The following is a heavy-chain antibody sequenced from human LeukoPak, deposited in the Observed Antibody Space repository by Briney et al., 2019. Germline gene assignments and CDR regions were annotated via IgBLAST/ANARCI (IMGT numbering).Heavy chain of an antibody. D-gene: IGHD1-26*01. V-gene: IGHV4-34*01. CDR2: INHSGST. J-gene: IGHJ6*03. CDR1: GGSFSGYY. CDR3: ARGQFRRGESYGALINYYYYYMDV. Sequence: PSETLSLTCAVYGGSFSGYYRSWIRQPPGKGLEWIGEINHSGSTNYNPSLKSRVTISVDTSKNQFSLKLSSVTAADTAVYYCARGQFRRGESYGALINYYYYYMDVWGKGTTVTVSS.